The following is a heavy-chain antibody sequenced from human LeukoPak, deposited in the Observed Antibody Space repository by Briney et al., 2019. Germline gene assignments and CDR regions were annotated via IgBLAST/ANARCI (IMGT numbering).Heavy chain of an antibody. CDR3: ARHVNGGATFPGYYYYGMDV. CDR1: GGSISSYY. CDR2: IYYSGST. Sequence: SQTLSLTCTVSGGSISSYYWSWIRQPPGKGLEWIGYIYYSGSTNYNPSLKSRVTISVDTSKNQFSLKLSSVTAADTAVYYCARHVNGGATFPGYYYYGMDVWGQGTTVTVSS. V-gene: IGHV4-59*08. D-gene: IGHD1-26*01. J-gene: IGHJ6*02.